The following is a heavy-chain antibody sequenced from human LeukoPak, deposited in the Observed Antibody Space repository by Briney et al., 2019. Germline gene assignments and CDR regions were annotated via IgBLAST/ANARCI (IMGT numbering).Heavy chain of an antibody. CDR2: IKEDGSEK. V-gene: IGHV3-7*03. CDR3: AKDQTIMVRGVIRGYYFDY. J-gene: IGHJ4*02. CDR1: GFTFSSSW. D-gene: IGHD3-10*01. Sequence: GGSLRLSCAASGFTFSSSWMSWVRQAPGKGLEWVADIKEDGSEKNYVDSVKGRFTISRDNAKNSLYLQMNSLRAEDTAVYYCAKDQTIMVRGVIRGYYFDYWGQGTLVTVSS.